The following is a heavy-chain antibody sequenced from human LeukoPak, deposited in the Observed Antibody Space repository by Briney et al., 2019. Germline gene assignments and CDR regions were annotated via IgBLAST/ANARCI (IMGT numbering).Heavy chain of an antibody. J-gene: IGHJ4*02. CDR1: GYTFTSYD. CDR3: ATSRIYCATTSCPGAYDY. D-gene: IGHD2-2*01. CDR2: MNPKSGNT. Sequence: ASVKVSCTAAGYTFTSYDINWVRQATGQGLEWMGWMNPKSGNTGYAQKFQGRVTMTRNTSISTAYMELSSLRSEDTAVYYCATSRIYCATTSCPGAYDYWGQGTPVTVSS. V-gene: IGHV1-8*01.